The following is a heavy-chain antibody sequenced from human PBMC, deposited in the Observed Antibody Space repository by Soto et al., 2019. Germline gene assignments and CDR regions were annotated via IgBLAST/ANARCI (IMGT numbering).Heavy chain of an antibody. CDR3: ARDPSFRALDY. CDR1: GFTFSNYW. J-gene: IGHJ4*02. Sequence: PGGSLRLSCAASGFTFSNYWMSWVRQAPGRGLEWVAEIKQDGSDKYYVDSVKGRFTISKDNAKNPLYLQMNSLRAEDTAVYYCARDPSFRALDYWGQGALVTVSS. CDR2: IKQDGSDK. V-gene: IGHV3-7*01. D-gene: IGHD3-16*02.